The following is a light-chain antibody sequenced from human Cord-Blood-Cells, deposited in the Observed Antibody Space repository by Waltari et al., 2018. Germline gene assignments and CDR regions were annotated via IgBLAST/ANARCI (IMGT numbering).Light chain of an antibody. CDR2: EGS. CDR3: CSYAGSSTWV. V-gene: IGLV2-23*01. Sequence: QSALTQPASVSGSPGQSITISCTGTSSDVGSYNLVSWYQQRPGKAPKLMIYEGSKPPSGVSNRFSGSKSGNTASLTISELQAEDEADYYCCSYAGSSTWVFGGGTKLTVL. J-gene: IGLJ3*02. CDR1: SSDVGSYNL.